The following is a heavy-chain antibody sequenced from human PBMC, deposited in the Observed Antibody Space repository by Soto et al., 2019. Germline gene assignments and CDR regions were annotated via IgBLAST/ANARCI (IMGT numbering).Heavy chain of an antibody. CDR1: GGTFSSYA. Sequence: QVQLVQSGAEVKKPGSSVKVSCKASGGTFSSYAISWVRQAPGQGLEWMGGIIPIFGTANYAQKFQGRVTITADESTSTAYMELSSLSSEDMAVYYCARASSSSSEEKYYYGMDVWGQVTTVTVSS. CDR2: IIPIFGTA. V-gene: IGHV1-69*01. CDR3: ARASSSSSEEKYYYGMDV. D-gene: IGHD6-6*01. J-gene: IGHJ6*02.